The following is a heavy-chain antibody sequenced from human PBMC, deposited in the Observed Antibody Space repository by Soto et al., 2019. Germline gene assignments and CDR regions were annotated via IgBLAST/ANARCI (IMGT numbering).Heavy chain of an antibody. V-gene: IGHV1-46*03. D-gene: IGHD2-15*01. J-gene: IGHJ1*01. CDR1: GYTITGYY. CDR2: INPSGGST. CDR3: ARAGRPLGIVVVVAATLGAEYFQH. Sequence: GASVKASCKSSGYTITGYYMHWVRQAPGQRLEWVGIINPSGGSTSYAQKFQGRVTMTRDTSTSTVYMELSSLRSEDTAVYYCARAGRPLGIVVVVAATLGAEYFQHWGQGTLVTVSS.